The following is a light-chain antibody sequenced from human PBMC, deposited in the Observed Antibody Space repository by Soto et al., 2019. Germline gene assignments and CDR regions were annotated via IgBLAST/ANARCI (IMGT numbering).Light chain of an antibody. CDR1: ISNIGAGYD. Sequence: QSVLTQPPSVSGAPGQRVTISCTGSISNIGAGYDVHWYQQLPGTAPKLLIYGNSNRPSGVPDRFSGSKSGTSASLAITGLQADDEADYYCQSYDSSVTLRVFGTGTKVTVL. CDR2: GNS. J-gene: IGLJ1*01. CDR3: QSYDSSVTLRV. V-gene: IGLV1-40*01.